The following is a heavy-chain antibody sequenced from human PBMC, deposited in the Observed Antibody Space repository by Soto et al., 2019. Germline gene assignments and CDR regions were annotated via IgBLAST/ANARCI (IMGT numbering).Heavy chain of an antibody. CDR2: IIPIYGTA. Sequence: ASVKVSCKASGGTFSSYAISWVRQAPGQGLEWMGGIIPIYGTANYAQKFQGRVTMTADASTSTAYMELSSLRSEDTAVYYCARWQWLGNWFDPWGQGTLVTVSS. CDR3: ARWQWLGNWFDP. V-gene: IGHV1-69*13. J-gene: IGHJ5*02. CDR1: GGTFSSYA. D-gene: IGHD6-19*01.